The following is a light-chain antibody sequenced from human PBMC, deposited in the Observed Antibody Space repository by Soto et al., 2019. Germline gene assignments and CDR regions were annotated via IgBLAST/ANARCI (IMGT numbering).Light chain of an antibody. Sequence: EIVMTQSPATLSVSPWERATLSCMASQSVSSYLAWYQQKPGQAPGLLIYDASNRATGIPARFSGSGSGTDFTLTISSLGPEDFAVYYCQQRSNWPSITFGQGTRLEI. CDR1: QSVSSY. J-gene: IGKJ5*01. V-gene: IGKV3-11*01. CDR2: DAS. CDR3: QQRSNWPSIT.